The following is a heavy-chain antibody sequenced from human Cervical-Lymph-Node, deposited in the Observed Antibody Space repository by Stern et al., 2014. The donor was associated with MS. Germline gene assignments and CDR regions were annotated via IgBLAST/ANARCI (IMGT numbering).Heavy chain of an antibody. J-gene: IGHJ4*02. CDR3: ARDMSTVTTPYFDY. CDR1: GFTFTSCY. V-gene: IGHV1-2*02. CDR2: INANSGGT. Sequence: QVQLVQSGAEVRRPGASVKVACKASGFTFTSCYMHWVRQAPGQGLEWMGWINANSGGTNSAKKFQGRVTMTRDTSISTVYMDLTGLTSDDTAIYYCARDMSTVTTPYFDYWGQGTLVTVPS. D-gene: IGHD4-17*01.